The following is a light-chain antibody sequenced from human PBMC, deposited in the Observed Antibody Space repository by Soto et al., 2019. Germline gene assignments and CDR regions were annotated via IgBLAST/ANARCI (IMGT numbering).Light chain of an antibody. CDR3: VSFAGGTYV. CDR2: DVN. J-gene: IGLJ1*01. V-gene: IGLV2-8*01. Sequence: SVLTQPPSASGSPGQSVTISFTGTSSDVGGYIFVSWYQQYPGKAPKLMIYDVNKRPSGVPDRFSGSMSGNTASLTVSGLQAEDEADYYCVSFAGGTYVFGTGTKVTVL. CDR1: SSDVGGYIF.